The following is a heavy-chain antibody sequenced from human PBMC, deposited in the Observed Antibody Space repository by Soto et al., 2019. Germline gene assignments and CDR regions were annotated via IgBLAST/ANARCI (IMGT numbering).Heavy chain of an antibody. V-gene: IGHV4-30-4*01. J-gene: IGHJ4*02. Sequence: QEQLQQAGPRLVSLSQTLFLTCTVSAGSISSAAYCWSWIRQSPDKGLEWIGHIYDGGTTYSSPSLKGRVTISADTSESQFSLKLNSDSAADNAVYYCARGPSGDKVHYWGQGIQVTVSS. D-gene: IGHD7-27*01. CDR3: ARGPSGDKVHY. CDR2: IYDGGTT. CDR1: AGSISSAAYC.